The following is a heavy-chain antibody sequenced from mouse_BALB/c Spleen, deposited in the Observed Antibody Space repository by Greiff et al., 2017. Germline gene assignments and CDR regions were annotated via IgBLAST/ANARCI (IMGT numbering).Heavy chain of an antibody. CDR3: ARGPLLRLRDAMDY. V-gene: IGHV1-67*01. CDR1: SYTFTDYA. Sequence: VQLHQSGPELVRPGVSVKISCKGSSYTFTDYAMHWVKQSHAKSLEWIGVISTYYGNTNYNQKFKGKATMTVDKSSSTAYMELARLTSEDSAVYYCARGPLLRLRDAMDYWGQGTSVTVSS. CDR2: ISTYYGNT. D-gene: IGHD1-2*01. J-gene: IGHJ4*01.